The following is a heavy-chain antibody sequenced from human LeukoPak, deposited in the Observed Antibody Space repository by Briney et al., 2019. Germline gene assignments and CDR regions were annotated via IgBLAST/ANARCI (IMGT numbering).Heavy chain of an antibody. CDR3: ARDYYDSSLNY. D-gene: IGHD3-22*01. CDR1: GGSISTYY. J-gene: IGHJ4*02. V-gene: IGHV4-4*07. Sequence: SETLSLTCTVSGGSISTYYWSWIRQPAGKGLEWIGRIYTSGSTNYNPSLKSRVTMSVDTPKNQFSLKLSSVTAADTAVYYCARDYYDSSLNYWGQGTLVTVSS. CDR2: IYTSGST.